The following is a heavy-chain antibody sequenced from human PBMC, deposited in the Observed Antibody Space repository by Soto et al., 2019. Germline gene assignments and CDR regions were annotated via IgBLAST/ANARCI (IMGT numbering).Heavy chain of an antibody. Sequence: SETLSLTCTVSGGSISSGGYYWSWIRQHPGKGLEWIGYIYYSGSTYYNPSLKSRVTISVDKSKNQFSLKLSSVTAADTAVYYCARDVGTMVRGVISPPGGYYYYGMDVWGQGTTVTVSS. J-gene: IGHJ6*02. CDR3: ARDVGTMVRGVISPPGGYYYYGMDV. V-gene: IGHV4-31*03. CDR2: IYYSGST. D-gene: IGHD3-10*01. CDR1: GGSISSGGYY.